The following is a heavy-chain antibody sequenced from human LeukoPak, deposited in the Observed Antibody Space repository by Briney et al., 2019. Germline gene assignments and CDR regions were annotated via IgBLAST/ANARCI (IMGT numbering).Heavy chain of an antibody. D-gene: IGHD2-15*01. J-gene: IGHJ4*02. Sequence: ASVKVSCKASGYTFTSYYMHWVRQASGQGLEWMGWINPSSGGSNFAQQFQGRVTMTTDTSISTAYMELSRLTSDDTAVYYCASGKYCSGGTCYPGSADYWGQGTLVTVSS. CDR3: ASGKYCSGGTCYPGSADY. V-gene: IGHV1-2*02. CDR1: GYTFTSYY. CDR2: INPSSGGS.